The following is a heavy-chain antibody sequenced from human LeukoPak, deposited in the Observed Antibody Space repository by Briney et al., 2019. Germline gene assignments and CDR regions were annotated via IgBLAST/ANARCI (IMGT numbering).Heavy chain of an antibody. CDR2: IYHSGST. CDR1: GGSISSGGYY. CDR3: AKDYDILTGAPDFDY. Sequence: PSQTLSLTCTVSGGSISSGGYYWSWIRQPPGKGLEWIGYIYHSGSTYYNPSLKSRVTISVDRSKNQFSLKLSSVTAADTAVYYCAKDYDILTGAPDFDYWGQGTLVTVSS. V-gene: IGHV4-30-2*01. J-gene: IGHJ4*02. D-gene: IGHD3-9*01.